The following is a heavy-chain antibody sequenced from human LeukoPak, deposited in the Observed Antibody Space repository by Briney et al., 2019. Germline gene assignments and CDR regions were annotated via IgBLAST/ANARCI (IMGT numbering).Heavy chain of an antibody. V-gene: IGHV4-59*12. CDR3: ARGPKRYFDWLTNAKRLKSRGHFDY. Sequence: TSETLSLTCTVSGGSISGYYWSWIRQPPGKGLEWIGYIYYSGSTSYNPSLKSRVTISVDTSKNQFSLKLSSVTAADTAVYYCARGPKRYFDWLTNAKRLKSRGHFDYWGQGTLVTVSS. CDR2: IYYSGST. D-gene: IGHD3-9*01. J-gene: IGHJ4*02. CDR1: GGSISGYY.